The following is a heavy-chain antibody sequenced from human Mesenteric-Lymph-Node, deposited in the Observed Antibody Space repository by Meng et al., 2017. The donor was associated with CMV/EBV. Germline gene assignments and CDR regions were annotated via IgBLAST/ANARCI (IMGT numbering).Heavy chain of an antibody. CDR2: INPYSGAT. CDR3: AREKDDSSVEY. V-gene: IGHV1-2*06. CDR1: GYSFTAYF. D-gene: IGHD3-22*01. J-gene: IGHJ4*02. Sequence: SCKASGYSFTAYFIHWVRQAPGQGLEWMGRINPYSGATSYAQKFQGRVSMATDTSISTAYMELSGLTSDDTAMYYCAREKDDSSVEYWGQGTLVTVSS.